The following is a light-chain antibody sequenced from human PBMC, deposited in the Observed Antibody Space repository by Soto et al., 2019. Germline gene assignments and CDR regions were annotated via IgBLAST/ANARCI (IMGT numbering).Light chain of an antibody. Sequence: EIVLTQSPGTLSLSPGEGATLSCRASQSISNTFLAWYQQRPGQAPRILIYGASRRATGIPDRFSGSGSGTDFTLTISRLEPEDVALYYCQQYYSSWTFGQGTTVEMK. J-gene: IGKJ1*01. CDR1: QSISNTF. CDR2: GAS. CDR3: QQYYSSWT. V-gene: IGKV3-20*01.